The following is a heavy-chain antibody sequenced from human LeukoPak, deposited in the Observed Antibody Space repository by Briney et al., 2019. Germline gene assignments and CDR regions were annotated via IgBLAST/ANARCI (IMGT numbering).Heavy chain of an antibody. CDR2: IYYSGST. V-gene: IGHV4-61*08. Sequence: SETLSLTCSVSGGPVSSGDYYWNWIRQPPGKGLEWVGYIYYSGSTNYNPSLKSRLSISVDRSKNQFSLKLKSVTAADTAVYYCARDNSALDYWGQGTLVTVSS. D-gene: IGHD2-21*01. CDR3: ARDNSALDY. CDR1: GGPVSSGDYY. J-gene: IGHJ4*02.